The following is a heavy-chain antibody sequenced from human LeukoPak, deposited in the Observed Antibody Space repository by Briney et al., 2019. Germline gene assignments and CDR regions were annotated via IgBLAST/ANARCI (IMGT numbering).Heavy chain of an antibody. CDR3: ARVSYLPWQAHFDY. CDR1: GFTFSSYA. D-gene: IGHD5-24*01. V-gene: IGHV3-30-3*01. Sequence: GGSLRLSCAASGFTFSSYAMHWVRQAPGKGLEWVAVISYDGSNKYYADSVKGRFTISRDNSKNTLYLQMNSLRAEDTAVYYCARVSYLPWQAHFDYWGQGTLVIVSS. J-gene: IGHJ4*02. CDR2: ISYDGSNK.